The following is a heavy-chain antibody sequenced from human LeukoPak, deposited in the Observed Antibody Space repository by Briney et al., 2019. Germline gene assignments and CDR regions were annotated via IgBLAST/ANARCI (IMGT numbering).Heavy chain of an antibody. CDR3: ARHMEGVLQFDP. CDR1: GGSISSYY. J-gene: IGHJ5*02. V-gene: IGHV4-34*01. Sequence: SETLSLTCTVSGGSISSYYWSWIRQHAGKGLEWIGEINHSGSTNYNPSLKSRVTISVDTSKNQFSLKLSSVTAADTAVYYCARHMEGVLQFDPWGQGTLVTVSS. D-gene: IGHD5-24*01. CDR2: INHSGST.